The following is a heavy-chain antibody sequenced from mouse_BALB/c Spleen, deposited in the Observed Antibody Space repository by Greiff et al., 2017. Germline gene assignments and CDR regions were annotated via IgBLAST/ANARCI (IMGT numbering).Heavy chain of an antibody. J-gene: IGHJ2*01. D-gene: IGHD2-1*01. CDR2: IDPETGGT. V-gene: IGHV1-15*01. Sequence: QVQLQQSGAELVRPGASVTLSCKASGYTFTDYEMHWVKQTPVHGLEWIGAIDPETGGTAYNQKFKGKATLTADKSSSTAYMELRSLTSEDSAVYDCTIYGNFPDYWGQGTTLTVSS. CDR1: GYTFTDYE. CDR3: TIYGNFPDY.